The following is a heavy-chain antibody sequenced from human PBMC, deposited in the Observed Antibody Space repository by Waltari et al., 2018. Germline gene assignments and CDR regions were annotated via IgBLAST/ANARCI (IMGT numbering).Heavy chain of an antibody. CDR3: ARDEARYYDIMTGGGYYGLDV. V-gene: IGHV4-61*02. D-gene: IGHD3-9*01. Sequence: QVQLQESGPGLVRPSQTLSLTCTVSGGSISSGSVYWTWIPQPAGKALEWVGHIFTSGSTNDNPVLKSRVSVSLDTSENQFSLRLSSVTATDTAVDYCARDEARYYDIMTGGGYYGLDVWGQGTTVTVSS. CDR2: IFTSGST. CDR1: GGSISSGSVY. J-gene: IGHJ6*02.